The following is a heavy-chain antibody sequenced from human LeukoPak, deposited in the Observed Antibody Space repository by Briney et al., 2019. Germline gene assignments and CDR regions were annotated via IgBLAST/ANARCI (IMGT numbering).Heavy chain of an antibody. CDR2: IYYSGST. D-gene: IGHD2-8*02. V-gene: IGHV4-59*08. CDR1: GGSISSYY. Sequence: SETLSLTCTVSGGSISSYYWSWIRQPPGKGLEWIGYIYYSGSTNYNPSLKSRVTISVDTSKNQFSLKLSSVTAADTAVYYCARFPLYTGTVYFQHWGQGTLVTVSS. CDR3: ARFPLYTGTVYFQH. J-gene: IGHJ1*01.